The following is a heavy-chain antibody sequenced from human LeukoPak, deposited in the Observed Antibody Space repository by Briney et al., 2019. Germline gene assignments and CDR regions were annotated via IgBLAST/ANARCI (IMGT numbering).Heavy chain of an antibody. CDR2: ISGSGGST. Sequence: GASLRLSCAASGFTFSSYAMSWVRQAPGKGLEWVSAISGSGGSTYYADSVKGRFTISRDNSKNTLYLQMNSLRAEDTAVYCGAKGRASSGYWMGYWGQGTRVIVSS. D-gene: IGHD3-22*01. CDR1: GFTFSSYA. CDR3: AKGRASSGYWMGY. J-gene: IGHJ4*02. V-gene: IGHV3-23*01.